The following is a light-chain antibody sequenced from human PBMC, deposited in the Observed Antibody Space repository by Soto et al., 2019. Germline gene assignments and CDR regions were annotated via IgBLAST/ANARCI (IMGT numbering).Light chain of an antibody. CDR1: SGHSSYA. V-gene: IGLV4-69*01. CDR3: QTWGTESYV. J-gene: IGLJ1*01. Sequence: QAVVTQSPSAPASLGASVKLTCTLSSGHSSYAIAWHQQQPEKGPRYLLKLNSDGSHSKGDGIPDRFSGSSSGAERYLTISSLQSEDEADYYCQTWGTESYVFGTGTKLTVL. CDR2: LNSDGSH.